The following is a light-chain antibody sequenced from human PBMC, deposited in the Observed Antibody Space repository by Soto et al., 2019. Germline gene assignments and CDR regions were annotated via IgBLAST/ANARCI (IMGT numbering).Light chain of an antibody. CDR3: QQYNTSPWT. V-gene: IGKV1-5*01. CDR2: DAS. J-gene: IGKJ1*01. Sequence: DIQMTKSPSTLTASVGDRVTITCRASQSINRWLAWYQQRPGKAPSLLISDASSLESGVPSRFSGSGSGTEFTLTISSLQPEDFATYHCQQYNTSPWTFGQGTKVDIK. CDR1: QSINRW.